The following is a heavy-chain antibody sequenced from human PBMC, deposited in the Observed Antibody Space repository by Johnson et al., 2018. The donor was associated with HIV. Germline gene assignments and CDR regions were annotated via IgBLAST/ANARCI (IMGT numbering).Heavy chain of an antibody. V-gene: IGHV3-30*04. CDR2: ISSDGNEK. CDR3: VRGSLTEDSLAD. D-gene: IGHD6-19*01. Sequence: QVQLVESGGGVVQPGRSLGLSCTASGFSFSRNAMHWVRQPPGKGLQWVAVISSDGNEKHYGDSVRGRFTITRDNSRNTLSLQMRSLTTEDTAIYYCVRGSLTEDSLADWGQGTMLLVSS. CDR1: GFSFSRNA. J-gene: IGHJ3*01.